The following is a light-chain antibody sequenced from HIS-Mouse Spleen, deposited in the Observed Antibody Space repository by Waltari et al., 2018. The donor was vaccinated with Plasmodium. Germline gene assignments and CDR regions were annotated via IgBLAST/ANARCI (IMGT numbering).Light chain of an antibody. CDR3: YSTDSSGNHRV. J-gene: IGLJ3*02. CDR1: ALPKNT. CDR2: EDS. Sequence: SYELTQPPSVSVSPGQTASTTCSGDALPKNTAYWYQQKSGQAPVLVIYEDSKRPSGIPERFSGSSSGTMATLTISGAQVEDEADYYCYSTDSSGNHRVFGGGTKLTVL. V-gene: IGLV3-10*01.